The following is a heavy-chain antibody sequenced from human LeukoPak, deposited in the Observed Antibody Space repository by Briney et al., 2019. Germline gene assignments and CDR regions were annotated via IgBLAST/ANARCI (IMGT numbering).Heavy chain of an antibody. CDR2: IYYSGST. D-gene: IGHD6-19*01. Sequence: SETLSLTCTVSGGSISSYYWSWIRQPPGKGLEWIGYIYYSGSTNYNPSLKSRVTISVDTSKNQFSLKLSSVTAADTAVYYCARGLAVAGRGLWDYWGQGTLVTVSS. CDR1: GGSISSYY. CDR3: ARGLAVAGRGLWDY. V-gene: IGHV4-59*12. J-gene: IGHJ4*02.